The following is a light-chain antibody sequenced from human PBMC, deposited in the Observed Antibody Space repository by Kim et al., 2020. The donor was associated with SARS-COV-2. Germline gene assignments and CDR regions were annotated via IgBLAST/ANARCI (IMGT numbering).Light chain of an antibody. V-gene: IGKV3-15*01. J-gene: IGKJ4*01. Sequence: VSPGERATLSCRASQSVSSNFAWYQQKPGQAPRLLIYASSTRATGIPARFSGSGSGTEFSLTISSLQSEDFAVYYCQQYNNWPLTFGGGTKVDIK. CDR3: QQYNNWPLT. CDR1: QSVSSN. CDR2: ASS.